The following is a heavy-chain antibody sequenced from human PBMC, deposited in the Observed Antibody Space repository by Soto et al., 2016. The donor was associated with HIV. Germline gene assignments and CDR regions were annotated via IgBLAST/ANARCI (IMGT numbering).Heavy chain of an antibody. CDR3: ARAKFDWLYYFDY. CDR1: GFTFSSYG. Sequence: VQLVESGGGVVQPGRSLRLSCAASGFTFSSYGMHWVRQAPGKGLEWVAVIWYDGSNKYYADSVKGRFTISRDNSKNTLYLQMNSLRAEDTAVYYCARAKFDWLYYFDYWAREPWSPSPQ. J-gene: IGHJ4*02. D-gene: IGHD3-9*01. V-gene: IGHV3-33*01. CDR2: IWYDGSNK.